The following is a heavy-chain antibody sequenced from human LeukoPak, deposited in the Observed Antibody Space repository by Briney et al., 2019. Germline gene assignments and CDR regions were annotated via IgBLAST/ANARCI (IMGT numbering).Heavy chain of an antibody. J-gene: IGHJ4*02. CDR1: GGSISSYY. CDR2: IYYSGST. V-gene: IGHV4-59*12. CDR3: ARERRYYDFWSGYDF. D-gene: IGHD3-3*01. Sequence: SETLSLTCTVSGGSISSYYWSWIRQPPGKGLEWIGYIYYSGSTNYNPSLKSRVTISVDTSKNHFSLKLTSVTTADSAVYYCARERRYYDFWSGYDFWGQGALVTVSS.